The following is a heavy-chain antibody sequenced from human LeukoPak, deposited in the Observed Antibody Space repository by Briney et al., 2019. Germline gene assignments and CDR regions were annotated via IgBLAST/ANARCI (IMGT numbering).Heavy chain of an antibody. CDR1: GGTFSSYA. Sequence: ASVKVSCKASGGTFSSYAISWVRQAPGQGLEWMGGIIPIYGTANYAQKFQGRVTITADESTSTAYMELSSLRSEDTAVYYCPRDPEQVQLERHAFCNWGQGTMVTVSS. CDR3: PRDPEQVQLERHAFCN. CDR2: IIPIYGTA. J-gene: IGHJ3*02. D-gene: IGHD1-1*01. V-gene: IGHV1-69*13.